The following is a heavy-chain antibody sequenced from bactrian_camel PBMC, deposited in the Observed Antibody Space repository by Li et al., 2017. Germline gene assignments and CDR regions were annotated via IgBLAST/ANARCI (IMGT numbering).Heavy chain of an antibody. V-gene: IGHV3S53*01. J-gene: IGHJ4*01. D-gene: IGHD6*01. CDR2: IDSRGIT. CDR3: AEGRGSRGEHCYSPNY. Sequence: HVQLVESGGGSVHTGGSLRLSCEVSGKNVSLLCMGWFRQVPGKEREGLATIDSRGITTYADSVKGRFTISKDNVLNILYLQMDNLQSEDTAMYYCAEGRGSRGEHCYSPNYWGQGTQVTV. CDR1: GKNVSLLC.